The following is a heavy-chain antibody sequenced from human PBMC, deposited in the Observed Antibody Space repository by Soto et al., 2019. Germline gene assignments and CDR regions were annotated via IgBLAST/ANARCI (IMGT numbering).Heavy chain of an antibody. CDR2: INHSGST. Sequence: SETLSLTCAVYGASFSDYYWSWIRQSPGKGLEWIGEINHSGSTNYNPSLRSRVTIAVDTSKNQFSLKLNSVTAADTAVYYCARGGPIVPPVGRNDRAAKWFDPWGQGVLVTVSS. CDR3: ARGGPIVPPVGRNDRAAKWFDP. V-gene: IGHV4-34*01. D-gene: IGHD1-1*01. J-gene: IGHJ5*02. CDR1: GASFSDYY.